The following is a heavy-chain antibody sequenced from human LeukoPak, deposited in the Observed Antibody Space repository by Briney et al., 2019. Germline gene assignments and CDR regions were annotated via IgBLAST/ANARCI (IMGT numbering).Heavy chain of an antibody. CDR1: GYTFTGYY. Sequence: GASVKVSCKASGYTFTGYYMHWVRQAPGQGLEWMGWINPNSGGTNYAQKFQGRVTMTSDTSISTAYMELSSLRSDDTAVYYCARDRLPHYTAWIDYWGQEPWSPSPQ. CDR3: ARDRLPHYTAWIDY. D-gene: IGHD5-18*01. J-gene: IGHJ4*01. V-gene: IGHV1-2*02. CDR2: INPNSGGT.